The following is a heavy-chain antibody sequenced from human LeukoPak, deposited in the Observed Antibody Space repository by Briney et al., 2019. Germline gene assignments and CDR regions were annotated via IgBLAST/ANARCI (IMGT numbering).Heavy chain of an antibody. J-gene: IGHJ6*03. V-gene: IGHV1-8*03. CDR1: GYTFTSYD. CDR2: MNPNSGNT. D-gene: IGHD3-22*01. Sequence: ASVKVSCKASGYTFTSYDINWVRHATGQGLEWMGWMNPNSGNTGYAQKFQGRVTISRNTSISTAYMELSSLRSEDTAVYYCARKAYYYDSSGYYGYYYYYMDVWGKGTTVTVSS. CDR3: ARKAYYYDSSGYYGYYYYYMDV.